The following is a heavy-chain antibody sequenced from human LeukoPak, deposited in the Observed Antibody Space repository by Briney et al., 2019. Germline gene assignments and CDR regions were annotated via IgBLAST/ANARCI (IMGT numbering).Heavy chain of an antibody. D-gene: IGHD5-24*01. CDR1: GFTFRNFW. J-gene: IGHJ4*02. CDR3: AKVPYNYWVGLFDY. Sequence: PTGGSLRLSCAASGFTFRNFWMSWVRQVPGKGREWVSAISGSGGSTYYADSVKGRFTISRDNSKNTLYLQMNSLRAEGTAVYYCAKVPYNYWVGLFDYWGQGTLVTVSS. V-gene: IGHV3-23*01. CDR2: ISGSGGST.